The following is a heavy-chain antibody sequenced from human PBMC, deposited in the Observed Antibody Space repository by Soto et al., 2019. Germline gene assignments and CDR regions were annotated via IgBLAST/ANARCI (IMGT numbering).Heavy chain of an antibody. V-gene: IGHV1-18*01. J-gene: IGHJ3*02. CDR3: ARLYSSSSDDAFDI. CDR1: GYTFTSYG. Sequence: ASVKVSCKASGYTFTSYGISWVRQAPGQGLEWMGWISAYNGNTNYAQKLQGRVTMTTDTSTSTAYLQWSSLKASDTAMYYCARLYSSSSDDAFDIWGQGTMVTVSS. CDR2: ISAYNGNT. D-gene: IGHD6-6*01.